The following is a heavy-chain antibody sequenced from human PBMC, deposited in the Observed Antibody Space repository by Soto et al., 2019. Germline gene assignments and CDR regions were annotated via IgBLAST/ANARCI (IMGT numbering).Heavy chain of an antibody. CDR3: ARDRYANTYFDY. V-gene: IGHV6-1*01. J-gene: IGHJ4*02. CDR2: TYYRSKWYN. D-gene: IGHD1-1*01. CDR1: GDSASSNSAT. Sequence: QTLSLTWSISGDSASSNSATWNWIRQSPSRGLEWLGRTYYRSKWYNDYAVSVKSRITINPDTSRNQFSLQLNSVTPEDTAVYFCARDRYANTYFDYWGQGTLVTVSS.